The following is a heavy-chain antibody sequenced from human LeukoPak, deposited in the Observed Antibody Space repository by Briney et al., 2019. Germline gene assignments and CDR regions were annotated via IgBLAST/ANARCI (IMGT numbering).Heavy chain of an antibody. J-gene: IGHJ4*02. CDR2: MNPNSGNT. V-gene: IGHV1-8*01. CDR1: GYTFTSYD. D-gene: IGHD6-19*01. CDR3: ARGTLAVAGEFDY. Sequence: ASVKVSCKASGYTFTSYDINWVRQATGQGLEWMGWMNPNSGNTGYAQKFQGGVTMTRNTSISTAYMELSSLRSEDTAVYYCARGTLAVAGEFDYWGQGTLVTVSS.